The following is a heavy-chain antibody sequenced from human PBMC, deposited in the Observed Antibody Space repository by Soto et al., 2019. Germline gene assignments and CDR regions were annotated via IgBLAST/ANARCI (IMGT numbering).Heavy chain of an antibody. J-gene: IGHJ5*02. CDR2: ISAYTDTP. Sequence: EASVKVSCKASGYTFTNFGVTWVRRAPGQGLEWMGWISAYTDTPNYAQKFQGRVTMTIDTSTSTAYMDLRSLTSDDTAVYYCARVIPGVEDWLDPWGQGTLVTVYS. CDR1: GYTFTNFG. D-gene: IGHD2-2*01. CDR3: ARVIPGVEDWLDP. V-gene: IGHV1-18*01.